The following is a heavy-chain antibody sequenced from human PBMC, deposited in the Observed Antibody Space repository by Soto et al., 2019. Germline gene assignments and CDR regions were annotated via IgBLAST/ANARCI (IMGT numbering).Heavy chain of an antibody. J-gene: IGHJ5*01. CDR1: GFTFNSYG. Sequence: GGSLRLSCAASGFTFNSYGMHWVRQAPGKGLEWVAVISYNANKTYYADSVKGQFSISRDNSKNTLYLQMNSLRVDDTAIYYCAKGWFYDVLTGPDSWGQGTLVTVSS. D-gene: IGHD3-9*01. CDR2: ISYNANKT. CDR3: AKGWFYDVLTGPDS. V-gene: IGHV3-30*18.